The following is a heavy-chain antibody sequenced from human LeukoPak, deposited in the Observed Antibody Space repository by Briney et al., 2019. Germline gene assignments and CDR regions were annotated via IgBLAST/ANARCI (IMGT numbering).Heavy chain of an antibody. CDR2: IYYSGNT. Sequence: SETLSLTCTVSGGSISSYYWSWIRQPPGKGLEWIGYIYYSGNTNYNPSLRSRVTISVDTSKNQFSLKLSSVTAADTAVYYCARGGKSYCSGGSCYSNYYFDYWGQGTLVTVSS. V-gene: IGHV4-59*12. CDR3: ARGGKSYCSGGSCYSNYYFDY. CDR1: GGSISSYY. D-gene: IGHD2-15*01. J-gene: IGHJ4*02.